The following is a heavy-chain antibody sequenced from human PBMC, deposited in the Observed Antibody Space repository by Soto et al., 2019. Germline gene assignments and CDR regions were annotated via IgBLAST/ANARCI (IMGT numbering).Heavy chain of an antibody. CDR2: IAHTGNN. CDR1: GGSISGWS. J-gene: IGHJ6*02. V-gene: IGHV4-59*08. Sequence: QMQVRESGPGQLKPSETLTLTCSVSGGSISGWSWSWIRQPPGQRLEWVASIAHTGNNAFNTSLKSGLTISADRSGNEVSLRLTSVVAADPALYYCARHRSWILWIGADVWGHGTTVVVSS. CDR3: ARHRSWILWIGADV. D-gene: IGHD2-2*03.